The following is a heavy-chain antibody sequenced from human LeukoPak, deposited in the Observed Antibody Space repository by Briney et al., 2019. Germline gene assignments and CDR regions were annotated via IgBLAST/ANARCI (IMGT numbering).Heavy chain of an antibody. J-gene: IGHJ4*02. CDR3: ARHSPGGIGLMVYAIYGRGGYFDY. Sequence: ASETLSLTCTVSGGSISSGGYYWSWIRQHPGKGLEWIGYIYYSGSTYYNPSLKSRVTISVDTSKNQFSLKLSSVTAADTAVYYCARHSPGGIGLMVYAIYGRGGYFDYWGQGTLVTVSS. CDR2: IYYSGST. D-gene: IGHD2-8*01. V-gene: IGHV4-39*01. CDR1: GGSISSGGYY.